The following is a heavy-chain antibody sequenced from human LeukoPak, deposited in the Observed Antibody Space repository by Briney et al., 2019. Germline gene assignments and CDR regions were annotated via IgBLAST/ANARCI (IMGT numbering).Heavy chain of an antibody. CDR1: GFSFTSYW. V-gene: IGHV3-7*03. D-gene: IGHD2-21*02. J-gene: IGHJ4*02. CDR2: IKEDGSVK. CDR3: ARGDFNDLRYGC. Sequence: GGSLRLSCAASGFSFTSYWMSWVRQAPGKGLEWVANIKEDGSVKFYVDSVRGRFTISRDNTKNSLYLQMNGLRAEDTAMNYCARGDFNDLRYGCWGQGSLVTVSS.